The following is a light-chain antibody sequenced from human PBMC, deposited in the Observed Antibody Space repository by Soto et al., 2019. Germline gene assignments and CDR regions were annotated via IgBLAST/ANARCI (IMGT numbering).Light chain of an antibody. V-gene: IGKV2-24*01. CDR3: MQATQYRPYT. J-gene: IGKJ2*01. CDR1: QSLVHSDGNTY. CDR2: KVS. Sequence: DIVLTQTPLSSPVTLGQPASISCRSSQSLVHSDGNTYLSWFHQRPGQPPRLLIDKVSNRFSGXPXRXNGSGAGTDFTLKINRVEAEDVGIYFCMQATQYRPYTFGQGTKLEIK.